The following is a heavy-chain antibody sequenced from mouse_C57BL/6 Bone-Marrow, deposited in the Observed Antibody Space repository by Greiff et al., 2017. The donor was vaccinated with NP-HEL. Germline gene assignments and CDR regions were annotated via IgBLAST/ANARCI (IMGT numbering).Heavy chain of an antibody. Sequence: QVQLQQPGAELVKPGASVKLSCKASGYTFTSYWMHWVQQRPGRGLEWIGRIDPNSGGTKYNEKVKSKAKLTVDKPSSTASMQLSSLTSEDSAVYYCARSGFYYYGSSSLYYAMDYWGQGTSVTVSS. CDR2: IDPNSGGT. D-gene: IGHD1-1*01. CDR3: ARSGFYYYGSSSLYYAMDY. V-gene: IGHV1-72*01. J-gene: IGHJ4*01. CDR1: GYTFTSYW.